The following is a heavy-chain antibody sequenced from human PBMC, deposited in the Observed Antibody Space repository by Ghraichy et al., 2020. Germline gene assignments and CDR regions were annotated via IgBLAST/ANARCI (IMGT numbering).Heavy chain of an antibody. CDR3: ARDMGGSGPGAFDI. CDR2: IWYDGSNK. Sequence: GGSLRLSCAASGFTFSSYGMHWVRQAPGKGLEWVAVIWYDGSNKYYADSVKGRFTISRDNSKNTLYLQMNSLRAEDTAVYYCARDMGGSGPGAFDIWGQGTMVTVSS. CDR1: GFTFSSYG. V-gene: IGHV3-33*01. J-gene: IGHJ3*02. D-gene: IGHD2-15*01.